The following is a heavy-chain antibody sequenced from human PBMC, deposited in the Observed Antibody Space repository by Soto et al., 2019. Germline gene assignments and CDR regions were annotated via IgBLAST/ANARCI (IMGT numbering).Heavy chain of an antibody. Sequence: QVQLVQSGAEVKKPGSSVKVSCKASGGTFSSYAISWVRQAPGQGLEWMGGIIPIFGTANYAQKFQGRVTITADESTSTAYMELSSLRPEDTAVYYCARDKSGSYFLYFDYWGQGTLVTVSS. V-gene: IGHV1-69*01. D-gene: IGHD1-26*01. CDR1: GGTFSSYA. CDR3: ARDKSGSYFLYFDY. CDR2: IIPIFGTA. J-gene: IGHJ4*02.